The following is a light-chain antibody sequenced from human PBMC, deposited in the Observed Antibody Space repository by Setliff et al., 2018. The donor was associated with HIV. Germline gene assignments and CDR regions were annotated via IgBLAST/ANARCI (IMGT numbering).Light chain of an antibody. V-gene: IGLV2-11*01. CDR1: TSDVGGYNF. J-gene: IGLJ1*01. Sequence: QSALTQPRSVSGSPRQSVTISCTGTTSDVGGYNFVSWYQHHPGKAPKLMIFDVSNRPSGVPDRFSGSKSGNTASLTISGLQADDEAVYFCCSYAGSHTFVFGTGTKVTV. CDR3: CSYAGSHTFV. CDR2: DVS.